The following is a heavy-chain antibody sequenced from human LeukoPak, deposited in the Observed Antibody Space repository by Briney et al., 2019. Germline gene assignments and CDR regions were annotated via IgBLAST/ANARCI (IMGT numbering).Heavy chain of an antibody. J-gene: IGHJ5*02. CDR2: IIPIFGTA. CDR3: ARYDHFYNWFDP. D-gene: IGHD3-16*01. CDR1: GGTFSSYA. Sequence: PVKVSCKASGGTFSSYAISWVRQAPGQGLEWMGAIIPIFGTANYAQKFQGRVTIITDESTATAYMELSGLRSEDTAIYYCARYDHFYNWFDPWGQGTLVTVSS. V-gene: IGHV1-69*05.